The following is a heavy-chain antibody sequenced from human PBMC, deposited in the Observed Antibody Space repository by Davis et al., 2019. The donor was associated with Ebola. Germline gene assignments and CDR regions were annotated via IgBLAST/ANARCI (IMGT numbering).Heavy chain of an antibody. CDR3: ARQHGGSYDY. CDR1: GASISSRSYY. D-gene: IGHD1-26*01. V-gene: IGHV4-39*01. Sequence: SETLSLTCTVSGASISSRSYYWGWIRQPPGKGLEWVGSFSYGDNTHYYNPSLRSRVTISVDTSRNQFSLKLSSVTAADTAVYYCARQHGGSYDYWGQGTLVTVAS. J-gene: IGHJ4*02. CDR2: FSYGDNT.